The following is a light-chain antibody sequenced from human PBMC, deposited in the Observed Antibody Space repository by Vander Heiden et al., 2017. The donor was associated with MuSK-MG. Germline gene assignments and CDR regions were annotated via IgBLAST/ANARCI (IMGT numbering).Light chain of an antibody. V-gene: IGKV1-27*01. CDR1: QGISNY. J-gene: IGKJ3*01. CDR2: AAS. CDR3: QKYNSALFT. Sequence: DTQLTPSPSSLSASVGDRVTITCRASQGISNYLAWYQQKPGKVPKLLIYAASTLQSGVPSRFSGSGSGTDFTLTISSLQPEDVATYYCQKYNSALFTFGPGTKVDIK.